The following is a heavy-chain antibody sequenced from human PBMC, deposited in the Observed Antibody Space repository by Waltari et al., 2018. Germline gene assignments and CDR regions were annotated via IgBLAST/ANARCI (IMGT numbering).Heavy chain of an antibody. CDR2: ISGDGSST. D-gene: IGHD7-27*01. CDR1: GFTFNKNW. Sequence: EVQLVESGGGLVQPGGSLRLSCAASGFTFNKNWMHWVRQAPGKGLVWVSSISGDGSSTYYADSVKGRFTISRDNAKNTLYLQVNSLRAEDTAVYYCARPGPYFFDYWGQGSLVTVSS. J-gene: IGHJ4*02. CDR3: ARPGPYFFDY. V-gene: IGHV3-74*01.